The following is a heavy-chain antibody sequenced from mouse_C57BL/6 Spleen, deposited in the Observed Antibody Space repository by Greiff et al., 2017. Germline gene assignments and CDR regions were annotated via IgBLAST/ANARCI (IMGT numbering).Heavy chain of an antibody. D-gene: IGHD2-1*01. Sequence: VQRVESGAELVRPGTSVKLSCKASGYTFTSYWMHWVKQRPGQGLEWIGVIDPSDSYTNYNQKFKGKATLTVDTSSSTAYMQLSSLTSEDSAVYYCAREAYGNFDYWGQGTTLTVSS. CDR2: IDPSDSYT. CDR3: AREAYGNFDY. V-gene: IGHV1-59*01. J-gene: IGHJ2*01. CDR1: GYTFTSYW.